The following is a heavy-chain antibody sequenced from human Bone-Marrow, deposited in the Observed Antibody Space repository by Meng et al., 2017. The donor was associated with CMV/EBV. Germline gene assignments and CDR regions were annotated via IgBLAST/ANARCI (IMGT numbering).Heavy chain of an antibody. CDR1: VGTFSSYA. V-gene: IGHV1-69*05. J-gene: IGHJ6*02. Sequence: SVKVSCKASVGTFSSYAISWVRQAPGQGLEWMGGIIPIFGTSNCGQKFQGRVTITTDESTSTDDMELRSLRSDDTAGYYCAGEAYQLLYCLSDYYYYGMDVWGQGTTVTVSS. CDR3: AGEAYQLLYCLSDYYYYGMDV. D-gene: IGHD2-2*02. CDR2: IIPIFGTS.